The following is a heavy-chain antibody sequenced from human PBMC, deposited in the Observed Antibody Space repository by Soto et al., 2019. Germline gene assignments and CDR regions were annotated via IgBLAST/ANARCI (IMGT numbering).Heavy chain of an antibody. CDR2: ISGSGGST. V-gene: IGHV3-23*01. CDR3: ARSGGPPKVGLGLDAFDI. Sequence: EVQLLESGGGLVQPGGSLRLSCAASGFTFSSYAMSWVRQAPGKGLEWVSAISGSGGSTYYADSVKGRFTISRDNSKNTLYLQMNSLRAEDTAVYYCARSGGPPKVGLGLDAFDIWGQGTMVTVSS. J-gene: IGHJ3*02. CDR1: GFTFSSYA. D-gene: IGHD3-10*01.